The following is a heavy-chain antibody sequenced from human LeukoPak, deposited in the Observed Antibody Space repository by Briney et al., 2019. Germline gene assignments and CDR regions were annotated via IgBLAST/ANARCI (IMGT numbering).Heavy chain of an antibody. CDR1: GFTFSSYE. CDR3: ARALYDAYYYDSSGYFGLGY. J-gene: IGHJ4*02. Sequence: QPGGSLRLSCAASGFTFSSYEMNWVRQAPGKGLEWVSYISSSGSTIYYADSAKGRFTISRDNAKNSLYLQMNSLRAEDTAVYYCARALYDAYYYDSSGYFGLGYWGQGTLVTVSS. CDR2: ISSSGSTI. V-gene: IGHV3-48*03. D-gene: IGHD3-22*01.